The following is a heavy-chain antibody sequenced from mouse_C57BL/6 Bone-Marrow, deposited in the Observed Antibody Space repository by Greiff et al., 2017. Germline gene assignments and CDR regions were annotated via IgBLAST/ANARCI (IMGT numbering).Heavy chain of an antibody. J-gene: IGHJ3*01. CDR3: ARPYYGSSYGFAY. CDR2: IYPGSGST. CDR1: GYTFTSYW. Sequence: QVQLQQSGAELVKPGASVKMSCKASGYTFTSYWITWVKQRPGQGLEWIGDIYPGSGSTNYNEKFKSKATLTVDTSSSTAYMQLSSLTSEDSAVYYCARPYYGSSYGFAYWGQGTLVTVSA. D-gene: IGHD1-1*01. V-gene: IGHV1-55*01.